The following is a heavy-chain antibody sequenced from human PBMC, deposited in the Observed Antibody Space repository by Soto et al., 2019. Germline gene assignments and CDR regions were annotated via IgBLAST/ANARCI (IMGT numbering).Heavy chain of an antibody. CDR3: AKEVRYYDFWSGSLYYFDY. Sequence: HPGGSLRLSCAASGFTFSSYAMSWVRQAPGKGLEWVSAISGSGGSTYYADSVKGRFTISRDNSKNTLYLQMNSLRAEDTAVYYCAKEVRYYDFWSGSLYYFDYWGQGTLVTVSS. V-gene: IGHV3-23*01. CDR1: GFTFSSYA. D-gene: IGHD3-3*01. CDR2: ISGSGGST. J-gene: IGHJ4*02.